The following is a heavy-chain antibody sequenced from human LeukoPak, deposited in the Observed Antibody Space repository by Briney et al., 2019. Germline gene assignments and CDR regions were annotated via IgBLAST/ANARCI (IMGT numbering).Heavy chain of an antibody. Sequence: PSETLSLTCTVSGGSISSYHWSWIRQAAGKGLEWIGRMYSSGSTNYNPSLKSRVTMSVDTSKNQFSLKLSSVTAADTAVYYCARGEAYSYGSVFDYWGQGTLVTVSS. V-gene: IGHV4-4*07. D-gene: IGHD5-18*01. CDR3: ARGEAYSYGSVFDY. CDR2: MYSSGST. CDR1: GGSISSYH. J-gene: IGHJ4*02.